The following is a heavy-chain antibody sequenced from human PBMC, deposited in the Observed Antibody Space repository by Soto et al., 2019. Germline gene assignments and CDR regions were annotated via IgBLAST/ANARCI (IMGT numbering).Heavy chain of an antibody. CDR1: GYSFTSYW. J-gene: IGHJ6*02. Sequence: GESLKISCKGSGYSFTSYWISWVRQMPGKGLEWMGRIDPSDSYTNYSPSFQGHVTISADKSVSTAYLQWSSLKASDTAMYYCARGTDFSSSSPDYYYYGMDVWGQGTTVTVSS. D-gene: IGHD6-6*01. CDR3: ARGTDFSSSSPDYYYYGMDV. V-gene: IGHV5-10-1*01. CDR2: IDPSDSYT.